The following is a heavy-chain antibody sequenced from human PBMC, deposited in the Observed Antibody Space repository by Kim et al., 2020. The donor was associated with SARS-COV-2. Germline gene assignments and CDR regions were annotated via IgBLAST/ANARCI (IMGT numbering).Heavy chain of an antibody. CDR3: ARDSAYYYDSSGYFSAFDI. J-gene: IGHJ3*02. D-gene: IGHD3-22*01. CDR1: GFTFSSYA. V-gene: IGHV3-30*04. Sequence: GGSLRLSCAASGFTFSSYAMHWVRQAPGKGLEWVAVISYDGSNKYYADSVKGRFTISRDNSKNTLYLQMNSLRAEDTAVYYCARDSAYYYDSSGYFSAFDIWGQGTMVTVSS. CDR2: ISYDGSNK.